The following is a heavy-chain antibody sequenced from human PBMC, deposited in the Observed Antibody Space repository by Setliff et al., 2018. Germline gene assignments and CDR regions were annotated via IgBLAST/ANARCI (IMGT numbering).Heavy chain of an antibody. Sequence: SDTLSLTCTVSGGSISSGDYYWSWIRQPPGKGLEWIGYIYYSGSTYYNPSLKSRVTISVDTSKNQFSLKLSSVTAADTAVYYCARSFSRREKFLLDYWGQGALVTVSS. J-gene: IGHJ4*02. CDR2: IYYSGST. CDR3: ARSFSRREKFLLDY. V-gene: IGHV4-30-4*02. CDR1: GGSISSGDYY.